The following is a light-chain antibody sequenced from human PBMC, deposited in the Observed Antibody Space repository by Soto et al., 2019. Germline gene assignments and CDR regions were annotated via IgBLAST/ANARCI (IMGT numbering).Light chain of an antibody. J-gene: IGKJ3*01. CDR2: WAS. CDR1: QSVLYSSNNKNY. V-gene: IGKV4-1*01. CDR3: QQYYSNPPVT. Sequence: DIVMTQSPDSLAVSLGERATINCKSSQSVLYSSNNKNYLAWYQQKPGQPPKLLIYWASTRESGVPDRFSGSGSGTDFTLTISSLQAEDVAVYYCQQYYSNPPVTFGPGTKLDIK.